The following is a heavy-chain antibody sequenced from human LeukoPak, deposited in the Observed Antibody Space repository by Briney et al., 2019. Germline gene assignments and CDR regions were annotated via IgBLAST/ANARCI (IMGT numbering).Heavy chain of an antibody. Sequence: QPGGSLRLSRAASGFTFDDYAMHWARQAPGKGLEWVSGISWNSGSIGYADSVKGRFTISRDNAKNSLYLQMNSLRAEDTALYYCAKDIRRSGGSIDYWGQGTLVTVSS. D-gene: IGHD2-15*01. CDR1: GFTFDDYA. CDR3: AKDIRRSGGSIDY. CDR2: ISWNSGSI. J-gene: IGHJ4*02. V-gene: IGHV3-9*01.